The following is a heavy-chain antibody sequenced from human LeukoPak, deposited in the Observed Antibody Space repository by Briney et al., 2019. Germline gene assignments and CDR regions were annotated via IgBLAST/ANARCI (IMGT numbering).Heavy chain of an antibody. J-gene: IGHJ4*02. CDR2: ISSSSGAI. CDR1: GFTFSSYS. Sequence: GGSLRLSCVASGFTFSSYSMNWVRQAPGKGLEWVSYISSSSGAIYYADSVKGRFTISRDNAKNSLYLQMNSLRGEDTAVYYCARGAAVGTSRFDYWGQGTLVTVSS. V-gene: IGHV3-48*01. D-gene: IGHD6-13*01. CDR3: ARGAAVGTSRFDY.